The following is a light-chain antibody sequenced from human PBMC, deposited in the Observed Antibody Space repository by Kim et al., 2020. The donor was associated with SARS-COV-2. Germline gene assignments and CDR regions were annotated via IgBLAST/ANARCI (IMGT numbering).Light chain of an antibody. CDR1: QRIDRD. V-gene: IGKV3-15*01. J-gene: IGKJ1*01. CDR2: GSS. CDR3: QHYHQWPPGT. Sequence: VSLANGATLSSRASQRIDRDLAWYQPKPGQPPRLLICGSSTRAPGVPDRFSGSGSGTDFSFTINSLQSEDLAVYYCQHYHQWPPGTFGRGTKLEI.